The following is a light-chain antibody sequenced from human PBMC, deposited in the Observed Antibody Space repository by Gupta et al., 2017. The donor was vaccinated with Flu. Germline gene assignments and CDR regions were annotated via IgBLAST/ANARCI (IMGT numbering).Light chain of an antibody. CDR1: HSVSHY. V-gene: IGKV1-39*01. CDR3: QQSVNHPLT. Sequence: DIHMTQSPSSLSASVGDRVNMTCRASHSVSHYLNWYQQTPGKAPKLLIFAASTLHSGVPSRFSGGASETDFTLTISRLQPEDFATYYCQQSVNHPLTFGGGTKVEIK. CDR2: AAS. J-gene: IGKJ4*01.